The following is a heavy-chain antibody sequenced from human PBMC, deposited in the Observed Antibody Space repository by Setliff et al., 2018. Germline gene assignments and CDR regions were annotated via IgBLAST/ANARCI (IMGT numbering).Heavy chain of an antibody. V-gene: IGHV3-23*01. CDR1: GFSFSSYA. D-gene: IGHD3-3*01. J-gene: IGHJ4*02. CDR2: IIGSGIST. Sequence: PGGSLRLSCAASGFSFSSYAMSWVRQDPGKGLEWVSTIIGSGISTYYADSVQGRVTISRDNHKNTLHLQMNSLRVEDTAIYYCAKSPHDFWSGRVFFDYWGQGTQVTSPQ. CDR3: AKSPHDFWSGRVFFDY.